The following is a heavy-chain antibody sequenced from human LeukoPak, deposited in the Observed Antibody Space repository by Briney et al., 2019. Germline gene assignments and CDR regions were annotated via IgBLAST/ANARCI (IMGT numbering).Heavy chain of an antibody. V-gene: IGHV3-74*01. CDR2: IKSDGSGT. CDR3: AKGPPRIVGALYYFDY. D-gene: IGHD1-26*01. CDR1: GFTFSSYW. Sequence: GGSLRLSCAASGFTFSSYWMHWVRQAPGKGLVWVSRIKSDGSGTSYADSVKGRFTISRDNAKNTLYLQMNSLRAEDTAVYYCAKGPPRIVGALYYFDYWGQGTLVTVSS. J-gene: IGHJ4*02.